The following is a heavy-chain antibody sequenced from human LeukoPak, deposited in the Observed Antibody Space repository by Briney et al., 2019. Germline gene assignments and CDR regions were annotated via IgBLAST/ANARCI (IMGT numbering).Heavy chain of an antibody. CDR1: GGTFSSYA. CDR3: ATVDTAMVPFYY. Sequence: SVKVSCKASGGTFSSYAISWVRQAPGQGLEWMGGIIPIFGTANYAQKFQGRVTITADESTSTAYMELSSLRSEDTAVYYCATVDTAMVPFYYGGRGNRVTVSS. J-gene: IGHJ4*02. CDR2: IIPIFGTA. D-gene: IGHD5-18*01. V-gene: IGHV1-69*13.